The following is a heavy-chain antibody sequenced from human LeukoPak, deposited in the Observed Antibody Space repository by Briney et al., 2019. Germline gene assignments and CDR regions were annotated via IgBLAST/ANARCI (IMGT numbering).Heavy chain of an antibody. CDR2: ISSSGSTI. V-gene: IGHV3-48*03. CDR1: GFTFSSYE. J-gene: IGHJ6*03. D-gene: IGHD3-16*02. Sequence: GGSLRLSCAASGFTFSSYEMNWVRQAPGKGLEWVSYISSSGSTIYYADSVKGRFTISRDNAKNSLYLQMNSLRAEDTAVYYCARSSYHYYYYMDVWGKGTTVTVSS. CDR3: ARSSYHYYYYMDV.